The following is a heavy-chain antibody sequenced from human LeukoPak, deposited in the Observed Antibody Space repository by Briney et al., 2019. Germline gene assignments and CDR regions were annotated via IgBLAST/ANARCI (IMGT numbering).Heavy chain of an antibody. CDR2: IYDSGST. CDR3: ARGARGWPQSKHSYYFDY. D-gene: IGHD5-24*01. CDR1: GGSIRSSYYY. V-gene: IGHV4-39*01. Sequence: SEILSLTCTVSGGSIRSSYYYWGWIRQPPGKGLEWIGSIYDSGSTYYNPSLKSRVTISVDTSKNQFSLKLSSVTAADTAVYYCARGARGWPQSKHSYYFDYWGQGTLVTVSS. J-gene: IGHJ4*02.